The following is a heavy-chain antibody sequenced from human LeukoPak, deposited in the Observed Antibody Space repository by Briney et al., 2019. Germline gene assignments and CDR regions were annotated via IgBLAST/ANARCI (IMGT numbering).Heavy chain of an antibody. J-gene: IGHJ3*02. Sequence: SETLSLTCTVSGDSISSSSFYWGWIRQPPGKGLEWIATIYYSGSTYYNSSLKSRVTISVDTSKNQFSLKLSSVTAADTAVYYCARERSAWRIWGQGTMVTVSP. CDR3: ARERSAWRI. V-gene: IGHV4-39*07. D-gene: IGHD1-1*01. CDR2: IYYSGST. CDR1: GDSISSSSFY.